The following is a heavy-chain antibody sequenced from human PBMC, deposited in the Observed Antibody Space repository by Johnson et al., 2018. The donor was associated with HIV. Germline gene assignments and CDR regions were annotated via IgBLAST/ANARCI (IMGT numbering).Heavy chain of an antibody. Sequence: VQLVESGGGVVQPGRSLRLSCAASGFTFSSYAMHWVRQAPGKGLEWVAVISYDGSNKYYADSVTGRFTISRDNSKNTLYLQMNSLRAEDTAVYYCARDLEDIVVVPAAIGAFDIWGQGTMVTVSS. CDR3: ARDLEDIVVVPAAIGAFDI. CDR1: GFTFSSYA. D-gene: IGHD2-2*01. CDR2: ISYDGSNK. V-gene: IGHV3-30-3*01. J-gene: IGHJ3*02.